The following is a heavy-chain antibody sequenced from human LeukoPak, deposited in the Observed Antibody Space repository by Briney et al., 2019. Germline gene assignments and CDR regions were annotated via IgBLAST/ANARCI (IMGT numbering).Heavy chain of an antibody. CDR1: GFTFSDYG. Sequence: GGSLRLSCAASGFTFSDYGIHWVRQAPGKGLEWVAVIWPDGSNKYYADSVKGRFIISRDNSKKTLYLQMNSLRVKDTAVYYCVRASGSFDYWGQGILVTVSS. CDR3: VRASGSFDY. J-gene: IGHJ4*02. CDR2: IWPDGSNK. V-gene: IGHV3-33*01. D-gene: IGHD3-10*01.